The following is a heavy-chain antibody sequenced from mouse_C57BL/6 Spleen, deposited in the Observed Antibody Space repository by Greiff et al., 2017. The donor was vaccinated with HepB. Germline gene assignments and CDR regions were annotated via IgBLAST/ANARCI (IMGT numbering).Heavy chain of an antibody. J-gene: IGHJ4*01. CDR3: TREDYGRLYAMDY. CDR2: IDPETGGT. D-gene: IGHD1-1*01. V-gene: IGHV1-15*01. CDR1: GYTFTDYE. Sequence: QVQLQQSGAELVRPGASVTLSCKASGYTFTDYEMHWVKQTPVHGLEWIGAIDPETGGTAYNQKFKGKAILTADKSSSTAYMELRSLTSEDSAVYYCTREDYGRLYAMDYWGQGTSVTVSS.